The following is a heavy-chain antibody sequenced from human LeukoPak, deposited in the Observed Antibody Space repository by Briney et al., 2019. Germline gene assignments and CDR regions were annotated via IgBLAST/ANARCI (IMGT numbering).Heavy chain of an antibody. CDR1: GFTFSRFE. V-gene: IGHV3-48*03. CDR2: ISTGTYI. CDR3: ARVPSTTSCHDY. J-gene: IGHJ4*02. D-gene: IGHD2-2*01. Sequence: GGSLRLSCVASGFTFSRFEMNWVRQAPGKGLEWISHISTGTYIAYTDSVKGRFTISRDNAKNSLYLQMNSLRAEDTAVYYCARVPSTTSCHDYWGQGTLVTVSS.